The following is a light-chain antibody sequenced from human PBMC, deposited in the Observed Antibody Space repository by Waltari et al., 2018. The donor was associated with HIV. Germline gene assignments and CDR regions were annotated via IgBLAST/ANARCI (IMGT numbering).Light chain of an antibody. Sequence: SYAVSQPPSVSVSPGQTASITCSGDNLGDQYTSWYQQRPRQPPVLVIYQNNKRPAGIPDRFSASNSGNTATLTIRGSQAMDEADYYCQAWDNSAAWVFGGGTKLTVL. J-gene: IGLJ3*02. V-gene: IGLV3-1*01. CDR2: QNN. CDR3: QAWDNSAAWV. CDR1: NLGDQY.